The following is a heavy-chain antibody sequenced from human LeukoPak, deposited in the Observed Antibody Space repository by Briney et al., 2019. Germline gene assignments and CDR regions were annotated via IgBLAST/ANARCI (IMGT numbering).Heavy chain of an antibody. J-gene: IGHJ4*02. CDR1: GFNSSNYW. Sequence: GGSLRLSCAASGFNSSNYWMHWVRQAPGKGLVWVSRIKSDGSDTIYDDSVTGRFTISRDNAKNTLYLQMNSLRAEDTAVYYCVRGQLERPRSTFDYWGQGTLVTVSS. CDR3: VRGQLERPRSTFDY. D-gene: IGHD3-3*01. V-gene: IGHV3-74*01. CDR2: IKSDGSDT.